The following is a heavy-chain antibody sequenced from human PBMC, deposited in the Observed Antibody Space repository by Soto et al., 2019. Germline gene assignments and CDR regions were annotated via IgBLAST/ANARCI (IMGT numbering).Heavy chain of an antibody. Sequence: GGSLRLSCAASGFTFSSYSMNWVRQAPGKGLEWVSYISSNSSTIYYADSVKGRFTISRDNSKNSLYLQMNSLRAEDTALYYCAKGKGGMDVWGQGTTVTVSS. V-gene: IGHV3-48*04. CDR2: ISSNSSTI. CDR3: AKGKGGMDV. CDR1: GFTFSSYS. J-gene: IGHJ6*02. D-gene: IGHD3-10*01.